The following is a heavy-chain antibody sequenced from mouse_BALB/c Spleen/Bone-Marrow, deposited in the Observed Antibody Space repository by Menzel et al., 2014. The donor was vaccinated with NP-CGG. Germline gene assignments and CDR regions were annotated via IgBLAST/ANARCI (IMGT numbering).Heavy chain of an antibody. V-gene: IGHV5-6-5*01. D-gene: IGHD2-13*01. J-gene: IGHJ2*01. Sequence: EAKLVESGGGLVKPGGSLKLSCEASGITVSSYAMSWVRQTPEKRLEWVASIGSGGRKHYPDSVEGRLTISRDNARNILYLQVSSLRSEDTAMYYCARGGMTPFDFWGQGITLTVSS. CDR2: IGSGGRK. CDR3: ARGGMTPFDF. CDR1: GITVSSYA.